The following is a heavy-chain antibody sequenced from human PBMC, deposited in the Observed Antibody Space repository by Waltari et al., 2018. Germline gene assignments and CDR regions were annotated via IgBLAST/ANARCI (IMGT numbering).Heavy chain of an antibody. CDR3: ARIIRDGPSGFYGIAAFDL. CDR2: IYSGGNT. J-gene: IGHJ3*01. CDR1: GFIVSATY. Sequence: DVQLVETGGSLIQPGGSLRLSCSVSGFIVSATYLTRVRQAPAKGLEWVSVIYSGGNTYYAASVTGRFTISRDNINNILFLQMNNLRAEDTATYYCARIIRDGPSGFYGIAAFDLWGQGTMVTVSS. V-gene: IGHV3-53*02. D-gene: IGHD3-22*01.